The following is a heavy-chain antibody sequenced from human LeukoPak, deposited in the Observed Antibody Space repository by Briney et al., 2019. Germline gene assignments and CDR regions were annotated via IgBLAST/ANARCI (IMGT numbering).Heavy chain of an antibody. V-gene: IGHV4-34*01. Sequence: SETLSLTCAVYGGSFSGYYWSWIRQPPGKGLEWIGEINHSGSTNYNPSLKSRVTISVDTSKNQFSLKLSSVTAADTAVYYCARRGYSDKYSYGLYRDYWGQGTLVTVSS. CDR2: INHSGST. CDR1: GGSFSGYY. CDR3: ARRGYSDKYSYGLYRDY. J-gene: IGHJ4*02. D-gene: IGHD5-18*01.